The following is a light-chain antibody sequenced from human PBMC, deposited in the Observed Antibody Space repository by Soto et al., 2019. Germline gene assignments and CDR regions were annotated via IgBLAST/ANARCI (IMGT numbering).Light chain of an antibody. CDR3: QQYNNWRPYT. CDR1: QSISSN. CDR2: GAS. V-gene: IGKV3-15*01. J-gene: IGKJ2*01. Sequence: EIVMTQSPATLSVSPGERATLSCRASQSISSNLAWYQRRPGQAPRLLIYGASARATGIPARFSGSGSGTEFTLTLSSLQSEDFAVYYCQQYNNWRPYTFGQGTKVEIK.